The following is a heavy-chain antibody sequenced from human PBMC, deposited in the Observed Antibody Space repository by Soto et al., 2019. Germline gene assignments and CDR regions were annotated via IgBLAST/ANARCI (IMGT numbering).Heavy chain of an antibody. CDR3: ARGPMGSSSWPNFDY. CDR2: IYSGGST. CDR1: GFTVSSNY. J-gene: IGHJ4*02. Sequence: GGSLRLSCAASGFTVSSNYMSWVRQAPGKGLEWVSVIYSGGSTYYADSVKGRFTISRHNSKNTLYLQMNSLRAEDTAVYYCARGPMGSSSWPNFDYWGQGTLVTVSS. V-gene: IGHV3-53*04. D-gene: IGHD6-13*01.